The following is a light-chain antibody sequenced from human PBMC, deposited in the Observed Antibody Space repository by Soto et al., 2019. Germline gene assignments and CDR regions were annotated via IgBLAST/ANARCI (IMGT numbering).Light chain of an antibody. CDR1: QTISSS. J-gene: IGKJ5*01. CDR3: QQANSFPHT. V-gene: IGKV1-12*01. Sequence: DIQMTQSPSSVSASVGDRVTISCRASQTISSSLAWYQQKPGQAPNLLIYPASKLQIGVPARFPRTDPATDFTLTISSLQHEDLLTYCWQQANSFPHTYGQGTQLDIK. CDR2: PAS.